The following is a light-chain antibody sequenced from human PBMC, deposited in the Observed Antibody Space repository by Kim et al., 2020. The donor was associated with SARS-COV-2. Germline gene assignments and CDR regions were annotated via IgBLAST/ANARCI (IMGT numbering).Light chain of an antibody. CDR3: QQYVDSPPT. Sequence: PGERATLSCRASQSLNSNYLAWYQQKPGQTPRLLIYHASSRATGIPDKFSGSGSGTHFTLTISRLEPEDFAVYHCQQYVDSPPTFGQGTKVDIK. CDR1: QSLNSNY. J-gene: IGKJ1*01. CDR2: HAS. V-gene: IGKV3-20*01.